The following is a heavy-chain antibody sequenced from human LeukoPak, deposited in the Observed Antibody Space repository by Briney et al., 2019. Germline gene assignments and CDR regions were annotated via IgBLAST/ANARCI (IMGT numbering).Heavy chain of an antibody. J-gene: IGHJ3*02. CDR2: IKQDGSEK. CDR1: GFTSSSYW. CDR3: ASFVEMATIYVFDI. V-gene: IGHV3-7*01. Sequence: GGSLRLSCAASGFTSSSYWMGWVRQAPGKGLEWVANIKQDGSEKYYVDSVKGRFTISRDNAKNSLYLQMNSLRAEDTAVYYCASFVEMATIYVFDIWGQGTMVTVSS. D-gene: IGHD5-24*01.